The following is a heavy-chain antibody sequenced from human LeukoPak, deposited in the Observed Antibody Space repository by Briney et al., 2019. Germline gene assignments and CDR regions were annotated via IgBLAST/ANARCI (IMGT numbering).Heavy chain of an antibody. V-gene: IGHV3-30*07. J-gene: IGHJ4*02. CDR3: ARDRERVVVSHFDY. Sequence: GSSLRLSCAASGFTFSSHAIHWVRQAPGQGLEWVSIISYDGSNKYYADSVKGRFTISRDNSKNTLYLQMNSLRAEDTAVYYCARDRERVVVSHFDYWGQGTLVTVSS. CDR1: GFTFSSHA. CDR2: ISYDGSNK. D-gene: IGHD3-22*01.